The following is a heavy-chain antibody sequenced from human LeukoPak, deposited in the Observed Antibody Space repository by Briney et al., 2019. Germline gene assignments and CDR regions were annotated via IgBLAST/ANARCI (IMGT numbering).Heavy chain of an antibody. CDR3: SSRLLSYGDTFDI. J-gene: IGHJ3*02. D-gene: IGHD2-15*01. CDR1: GYTFTTSG. V-gene: IGHV1-18*01. Sequence: ASVKVSCKASGYTFTTSGITWVRQAPGQGLDWMGWISSYNGNTNYAQKLQGRVTMTTDTSTSTAYMELRSLRSDDTAVYYRSSRLLSYGDTFDIWGQGTMVTVSS. CDR2: ISSYNGNT.